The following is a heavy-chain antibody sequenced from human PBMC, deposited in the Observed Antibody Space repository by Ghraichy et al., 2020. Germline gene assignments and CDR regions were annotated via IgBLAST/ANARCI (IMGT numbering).Heavy chain of an antibody. CDR1: GGSISSSSYY. V-gene: IGHV4-39*07. Sequence: LSLTCTVSGGSISSSSYYWGWIRQPPGKGLEWIGSIYYSGSTYYNPSLKSRVTISVDTSKNQFSLKLSSVTAADTAVYYCARDRGITGNPFTLYGMDVGGQGTTVTVSS. CDR3: ARDRGITGNPFTLYGMDV. D-gene: IGHD1-20*01. CDR2: IYYSGST. J-gene: IGHJ6*02.